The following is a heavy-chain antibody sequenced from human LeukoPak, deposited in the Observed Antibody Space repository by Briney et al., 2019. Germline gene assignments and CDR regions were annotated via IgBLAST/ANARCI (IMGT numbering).Heavy chain of an antibody. D-gene: IGHD2-21*02. Sequence: ASVKVSCKASGYTFINHYLHWVRQAPGQGLQWMGIINPSGGDSKYAQKFQGRVTVTRDTSTYTVYMELSSLRPEDTGVYYCARDPSYCGGDCYAFDIWGQGTMVTVSS. CDR2: INPSGGDS. J-gene: IGHJ3*02. CDR1: GYTFINHY. CDR3: ARDPSYCGGDCYAFDI. V-gene: IGHV1-46*01.